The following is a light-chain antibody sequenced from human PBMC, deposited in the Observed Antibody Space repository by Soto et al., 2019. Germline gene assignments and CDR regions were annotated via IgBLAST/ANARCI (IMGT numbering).Light chain of an antibody. CDR3: QQFYRYPWT. CDR2: EAS. V-gene: IGKV1-5*03. J-gene: IGKJ1*01. CDR1: QSVDTC. Sequence: DIQMTQSPSTLSASVGDRVTITCRASQSVDTCLAWYQQKPGKAPHLLIYEASSLETGVPSRFSGSGSVTAFTLTISSLQPDDFATYYCQQFYRYPWTFGQGTKVEIK.